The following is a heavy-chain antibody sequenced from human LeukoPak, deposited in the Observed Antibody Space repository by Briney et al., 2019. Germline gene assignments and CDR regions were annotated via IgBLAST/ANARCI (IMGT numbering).Heavy chain of an antibody. J-gene: IGHJ3*02. V-gene: IGHV3-48*03. CDR3: ARDNPQTGFSSGWDPFDI. Sequence: AGGSLRLSCAASGFTFSDYEMNWVRQAPGKGLEWISFISSGAGTLYYTDSVKGRFTISRDNAKNSLYLQMNSLRVEDTAVYYCARDNPQTGFSSGWDPFDIWGQGTLVNVSS. CDR2: ISSGAGTL. D-gene: IGHD6-19*01. CDR1: GFTFSDYE.